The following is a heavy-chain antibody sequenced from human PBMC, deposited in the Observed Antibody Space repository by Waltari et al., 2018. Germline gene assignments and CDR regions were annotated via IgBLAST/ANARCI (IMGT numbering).Heavy chain of an antibody. V-gene: IGHV3-66*02. Sequence: EVRLVAFGGGLVQPGGSLRLSCEGSGLTVTNQYVAWVRQAPGHGREWVSGLYKTGRTTYANSVRGRFTVSRDNSKSTMYLQMNALRVEDTAVYDCASVSAAVSDAFDLWGQGTMVTVSS. CDR3: ASVSAAVSDAFDL. D-gene: IGHD6-13*01. CDR1: GLTVTNQY. CDR2: LYKTGRT. J-gene: IGHJ3*01.